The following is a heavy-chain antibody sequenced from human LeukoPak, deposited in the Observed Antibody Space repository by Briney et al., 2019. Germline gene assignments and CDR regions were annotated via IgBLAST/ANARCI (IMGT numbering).Heavy chain of an antibody. CDR1: GGSISSYY. CDR3: ARVSRVEQQLGSLDY. V-gene: IGHV4-59*01. CDR2: IYYSGST. D-gene: IGHD6-13*01. J-gene: IGHJ4*02. Sequence: SETLSLTCTVSGGSISSYYWSWIRQPPGKGLEWIGYIYYSGSTNYNPSLKSRVTISVDTSKNQFSLKLSSVTAADTAVYYCARVSRVEQQLGSLDYWGQGTLVTVSS.